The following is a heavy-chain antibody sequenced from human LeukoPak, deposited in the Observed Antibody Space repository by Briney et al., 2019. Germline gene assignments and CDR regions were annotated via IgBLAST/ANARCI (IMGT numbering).Heavy chain of an antibody. CDR3: ARGQDAFNTGY. CDR1: GGSLTIGSYY. D-gene: IGHD5-24*01. Sequence: SQTLSLNCTVSGGSLTIGSYYWTWIRHYPGKGLEWIGYIHPSGITDYNPSLKSRVTMSLDMSQNQFSLKLTSVTAADTAIYYCARGQDAFNTGYWGQGTLVTVSS. V-gene: IGHV4-31*03. J-gene: IGHJ4*02. CDR2: IHPSGIT.